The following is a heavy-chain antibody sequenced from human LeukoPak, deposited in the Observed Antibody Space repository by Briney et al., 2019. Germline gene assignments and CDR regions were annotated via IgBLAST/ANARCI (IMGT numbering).Heavy chain of an antibody. Sequence: SETLSLTCAVYGGSFSGYYWSWIRQPPGKGLEWIGEINHSGSTNYNPSLKSRVTISVDTSKNLFSLKLSSVTAADTAVYYCARGLSGTGFDYWGQGTLVTVSS. CDR2: INHSGST. V-gene: IGHV4-34*01. CDR3: ARGLSGTGFDY. D-gene: IGHD6-19*01. J-gene: IGHJ4*02. CDR1: GGSFSGYY.